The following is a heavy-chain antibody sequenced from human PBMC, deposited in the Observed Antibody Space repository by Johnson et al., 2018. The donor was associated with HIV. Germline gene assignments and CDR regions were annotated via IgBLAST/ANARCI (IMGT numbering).Heavy chain of an antibody. Sequence: VQLVESGGGLVKPGGSLRLSCAASGFPFSNAWMTLVRQAPGKGLEWVGRIKTKTDGGTTDYAAPVKGRFTISRDDSKNTLYLQMNSLKTEDTAVYYCTTDGMWWRTAFDIWGQGTMVTVSS. CDR3: TTDGMWWRTAFDI. V-gene: IGHV3-15*01. CDR2: IKTKTDGGTT. J-gene: IGHJ3*02. CDR1: GFPFSNAW. D-gene: IGHD2-21*01.